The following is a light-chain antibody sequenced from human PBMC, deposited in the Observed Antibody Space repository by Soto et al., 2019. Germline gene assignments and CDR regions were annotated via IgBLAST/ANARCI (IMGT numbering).Light chain of an antibody. CDR3: QQYKSYSPYT. CDR2: KAS. V-gene: IGKV1-5*03. CDR1: QSISTW. J-gene: IGKJ2*01. Sequence: DIQMTQSPSTLSASVGDRVTITCRASQSISTWLAWYQQKPGKAPNLLIYKASSLQSGVPSRFSGSGSGTEFTLTNSSLQPDDFATYYCQQYKSYSPYTFGQGTKLEIK.